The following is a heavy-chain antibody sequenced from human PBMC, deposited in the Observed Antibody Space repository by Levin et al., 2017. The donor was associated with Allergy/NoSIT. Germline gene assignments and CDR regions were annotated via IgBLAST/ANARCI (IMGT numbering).Heavy chain of an antibody. V-gene: IGHV3-15*01. CDR3: TTLYDSSGYYLNY. CDR2: IKSKTDGGTT. Sequence: GESLKISCAASGFTFSNAWMSWVRQAPGKGLEWVGRIKSKTDGGTTDYAAPVKGRFTISRDDSKNTLYLQMNSLKTEVTAVYYCTTLYDSSGYYLNYWGQGTLVTVSS. D-gene: IGHD3-22*01. J-gene: IGHJ4*02. CDR1: GFTFSNAW.